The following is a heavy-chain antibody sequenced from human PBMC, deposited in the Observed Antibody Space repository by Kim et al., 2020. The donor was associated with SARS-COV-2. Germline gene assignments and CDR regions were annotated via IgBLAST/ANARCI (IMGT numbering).Heavy chain of an antibody. CDR1: GGSFSGYY. V-gene: IGHV4-34*01. CDR2: INHSGST. Sequence: SETLSLTCAVYGGSFSGYYWSWIRQPPGKGLEWIGEINHSGSTNYNPSLKSRVTISVDTSKNQFSLKLSSVTAADTAVYYCARAKGYCSSTSCPLARYYYYYMDVWGKGTTVTVSS. J-gene: IGHJ6*03. D-gene: IGHD2-2*01. CDR3: ARAKGYCSSTSCPLARYYYYYMDV.